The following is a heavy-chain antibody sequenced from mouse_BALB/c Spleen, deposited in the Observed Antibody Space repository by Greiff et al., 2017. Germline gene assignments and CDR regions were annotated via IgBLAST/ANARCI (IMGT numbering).Heavy chain of an antibody. CDR1: GYAFTNYL. CDR2: INPGSGGT. J-gene: IGHJ2*01. D-gene: IGHD2-1*01. V-gene: IGHV1-54*01. CDR3: ARGVYYGNYLYYFGY. Sequence: QVQLQQSGAELVRPGTSVKVSCKASGYAFTNYLIEWVKQRPGQGLEWIGVINPGSGGTNYNEKFKGKATLTADKSSSTAYMQLSSLTSDDSAVYFCARGVYYGNYLYYFGYWGQGTTLTVSS.